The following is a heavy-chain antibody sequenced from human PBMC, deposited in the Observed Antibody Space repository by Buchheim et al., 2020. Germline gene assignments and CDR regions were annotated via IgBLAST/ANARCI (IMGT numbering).Heavy chain of an antibody. V-gene: IGHV3-30*18. CDR2: IPYDGSNK. CDR3: AKDSQWLKPEYFDC. J-gene: IGHJ4*02. Sequence: QVQLVESGGGVVQPGRSLRLSCAASGFTFSSYGMHWVRQAPGKGLEWVAVIPYDGSNKYYADSVRGRFTISRDNSENTLCLQMNNLRAEDTAVYYCAKDSQWLKPEYFDCWGQGTL. D-gene: IGHD6-19*01. CDR1: GFTFSSYG.